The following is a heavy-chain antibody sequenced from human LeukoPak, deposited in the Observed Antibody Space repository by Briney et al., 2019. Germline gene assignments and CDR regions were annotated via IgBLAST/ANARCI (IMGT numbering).Heavy chain of an antibody. Sequence: PGGSLRLSCAPSGFSFTDYPMNWVRQAPGKGLEWISNIRTTAEGAKYAYYADSVKARVTISRDDGKNTLYLHMNSLRDDDTAVYYCATDQRYAFDYWGQGILVTVSS. J-gene: IGHJ4*02. V-gene: IGHV3-48*02. CDR1: GFSFTDYP. CDR3: ATDQRYAFDY. CDR2: IRTTAEGAKYA. D-gene: IGHD3-9*01.